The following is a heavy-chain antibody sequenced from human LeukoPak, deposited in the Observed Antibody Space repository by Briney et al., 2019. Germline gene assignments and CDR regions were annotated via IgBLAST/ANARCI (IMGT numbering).Heavy chain of an antibody. Sequence: PSGTLSLTCAASGDSISSSKWWSWVRQPPGKGLEWIGEIYHSGSANYNPSLKSRVTISVDKSENQFSLKLTSVTAADTAVYYCATKDVAAAGTPFDYWGQGILVTVSS. CDR1: GDSISSSKW. CDR3: ATKDVAAAGTPFDY. D-gene: IGHD6-13*01. V-gene: IGHV4-4*02. J-gene: IGHJ4*02. CDR2: IYHSGSA.